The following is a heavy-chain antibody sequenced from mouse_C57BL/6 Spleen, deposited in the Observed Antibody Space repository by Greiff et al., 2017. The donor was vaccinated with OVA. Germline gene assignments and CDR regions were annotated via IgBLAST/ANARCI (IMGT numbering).Heavy chain of an antibody. V-gene: IGHV5-4*01. J-gene: IGHJ2*01. Sequence: EVKLQESGGGLVKPGGSLKLSCAASGFTFSSYAMSWVRQTPEKRLEWVATISDGGSYTYYPDNVKGRFTISRDNAKNNLYLQMSHLKSEDTAMYYCAREESNWDYFDYWGQGTTLTVSS. CDR1: GFTFSSYA. CDR3: AREESNWDYFDY. CDR2: ISDGGSYT. D-gene: IGHD4-1*02.